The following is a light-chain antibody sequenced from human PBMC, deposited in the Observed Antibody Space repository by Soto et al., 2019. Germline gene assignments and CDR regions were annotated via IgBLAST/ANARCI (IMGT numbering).Light chain of an antibody. CDR1: QHIGSH. Sequence: DIQMTQSPSSLSASVGDTVTISCRASQHIGSHLNWYLQEPGQAPKLLIYDASNLQTGAPSRFSGSGSIRYFTWAITNLQPQDFATYHCQQYDLLQLTVGGGTKVDIK. CDR2: DAS. V-gene: IGKV1-33*01. CDR3: QQYDLLQLT. J-gene: IGKJ4*01.